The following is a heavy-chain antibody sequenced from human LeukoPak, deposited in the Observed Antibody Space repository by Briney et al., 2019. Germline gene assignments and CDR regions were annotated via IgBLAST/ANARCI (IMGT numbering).Heavy chain of an antibody. CDR1: GGSISSYY. J-gene: IGHJ4*02. CDR3: ARDSDNLYDSSGYYARHFDY. Sequence: SETLSLTCTVSGGSISSYYWSWIRQPPGKGLEWIGYIYYGGSTNYNPSLKSRVTISVDTSKNQFSLKLSSVTAADTAVYYCARDSDNLYDSSGYYARHFDYWGQGTLVTVSS. D-gene: IGHD3-22*01. V-gene: IGHV4-59*01. CDR2: IYYGGST.